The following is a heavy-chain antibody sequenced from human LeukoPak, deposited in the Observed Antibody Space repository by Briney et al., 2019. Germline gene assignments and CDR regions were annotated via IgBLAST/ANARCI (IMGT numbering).Heavy chain of an antibody. CDR1: GGSFSGYY. J-gene: IGHJ3*02. CDR2: INHSGST. CDR3: ARQGYDILTGLIDAFDI. V-gene: IGHV4-34*01. Sequence: SETLSLTCAVYGGSFSGYYWSWIRQPPGKGLEWIGEINHSGSTNYNPSLKSRVTISVDTSKNQFSLKLSSVTAADTAVYYCARQGYDILTGLIDAFDIWGQGTMVTVSS. D-gene: IGHD3-9*01.